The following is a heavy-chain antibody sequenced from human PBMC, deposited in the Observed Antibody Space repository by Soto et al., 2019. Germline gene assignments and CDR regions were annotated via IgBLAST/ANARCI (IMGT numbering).Heavy chain of an antibody. D-gene: IGHD6-13*01. CDR1: GGTFSSYA. CDR2: IIPIFGTA. Sequence: SVKVSCKASGGTFSSYAISWVRQAPGQGLEWMGGIIPIFGTANYAQKFQGRVTITADKSTSTAYMELSSLRSEDTAVYYCASPVGKQQLVLVGPYYYYGMDVWGQGTTVTVSS. J-gene: IGHJ6*02. V-gene: IGHV1-69*06. CDR3: ASPVGKQQLVLVGPYYYYGMDV.